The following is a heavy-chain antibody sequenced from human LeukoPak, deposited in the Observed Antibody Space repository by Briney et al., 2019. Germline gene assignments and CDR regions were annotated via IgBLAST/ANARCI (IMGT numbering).Heavy chain of an antibody. D-gene: IGHD6-19*01. V-gene: IGHV3-30*18. CDR2: ISYDGSNK. J-gene: IGHJ6*02. CDR1: GFTFSSYG. CDR3: AKFFDSYGQWLALGYYYYGMDV. Sequence: GGSLRLSCAASGFTFSSYGMHWVRQAPGKGLEWVAVISYDGSNKYYAGSVKGRFTISRDNSKNTLYLQMNSLRAEDTAVYYCAKFFDSYGQWLALGYYYYGMDVWGQGTTVTVSS.